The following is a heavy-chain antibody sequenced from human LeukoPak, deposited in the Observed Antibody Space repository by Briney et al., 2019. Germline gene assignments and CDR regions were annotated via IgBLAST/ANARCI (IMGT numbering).Heavy chain of an antibody. CDR3: AKGLYYYDSSGID. D-gene: IGHD3-22*01. Sequence: PGGSLRLSCAASGFTFSSYVMSWVRQAPGKGLEWVSGISGSGGSTYYADSVKGRLTISRDNSRNTLYLQMNSLRADDTAVYYCAKGLYYYDSSGIDWGQGTLVTVSS. V-gene: IGHV3-23*01. J-gene: IGHJ4*02. CDR1: GFTFSSYV. CDR2: ISGSGGST.